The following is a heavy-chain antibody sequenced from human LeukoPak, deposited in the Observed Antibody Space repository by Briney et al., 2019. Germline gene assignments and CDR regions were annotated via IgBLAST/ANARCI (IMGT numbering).Heavy chain of an antibody. J-gene: IGHJ4*02. CDR2: IDPSDSYT. D-gene: IGHD5-24*01. CDR3: AVGVDGYTSDY. V-gene: IGHV5-10-1*01. Sequence: GESLKISCKGSGYSFTSYWISWVRQMPGKGLEWMGRIDPSDSYTNYSPSFQGHVTISADKSISTAYLQWSSLKASDTVMYYCAVGVDGYTSDYWGQGTLVTVSS. CDR1: GYSFTSYW.